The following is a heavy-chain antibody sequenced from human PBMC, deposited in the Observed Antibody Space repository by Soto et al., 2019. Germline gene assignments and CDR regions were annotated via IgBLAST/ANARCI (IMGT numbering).Heavy chain of an antibody. Sequence: QLQLQESGPGLVKPSETLSLTCTVSGGPISSSSYYWGWIRQPPGKGLEWIGSIYYSGSTYYNPSLKSRVTISVDTSKNQFSLKLSSVTAADTAVYYCARRPPPVSYGSYYFDYWGQGTLVTVSS. CDR1: GGPISSSSYY. V-gene: IGHV4-39*01. CDR2: IYYSGST. J-gene: IGHJ4*02. CDR3: ARRPPPVSYGSYYFDY. D-gene: IGHD5-18*01.